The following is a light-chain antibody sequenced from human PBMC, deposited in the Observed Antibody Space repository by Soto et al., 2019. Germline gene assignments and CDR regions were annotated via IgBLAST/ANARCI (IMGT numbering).Light chain of an antibody. J-gene: IGKJ5*01. V-gene: IGKV4-1*01. Sequence: DIVMTQSPDSLAVSLGERATINCKSSQTVLYSSNNKNYLAWYQQKPGQPPQLLIYWASTRESGVPDRFSGSGSGTYCTLTISDLQAEEVAVYYCQQYYTTPITFGQGTRLEIK. CDR3: QQYYTTPIT. CDR2: WAS. CDR1: QTVLYSSNNKNY.